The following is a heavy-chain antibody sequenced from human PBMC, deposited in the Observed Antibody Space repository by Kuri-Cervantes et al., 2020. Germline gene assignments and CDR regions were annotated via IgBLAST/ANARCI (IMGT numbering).Heavy chain of an antibody. D-gene: IGHD3-22*01. J-gene: IGHJ3*02. V-gene: IGHV4-59*01. CDR3: ARYYDSSGYYYDRGAFDI. Sequence: SETLSLTCTVSGGSISSYNWSWIRQPPGKGLEWIGYIYYSGSTNYNPSLKSRVTISVDTSKNQFSLKLSSVTAADTAVYYCARYYDSSGYYYDRGAFDIWGQGTMVTVSS. CDR1: GGSISSYN. CDR2: IYYSGST.